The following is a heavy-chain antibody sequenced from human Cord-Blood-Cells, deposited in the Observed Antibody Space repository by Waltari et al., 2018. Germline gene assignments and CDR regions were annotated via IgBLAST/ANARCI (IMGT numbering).Heavy chain of an antibody. CDR3: ARHLDRAAAGIDY. Sequence: QLQLQESGPGLVQPSETLSLTCTVSGGSISSSSYYWGWIRQPPGKGREGIGSIYYSGSTYYNPSLKSRVTISVDTSKNQFSLKLSSVTAADTAVYYCARHLDRAAAGIDYWGQGTLVTVSS. D-gene: IGHD6-13*01. J-gene: IGHJ4*02. CDR2: IYYSGST. V-gene: IGHV4-39*01. CDR1: GGSISSSSYY.